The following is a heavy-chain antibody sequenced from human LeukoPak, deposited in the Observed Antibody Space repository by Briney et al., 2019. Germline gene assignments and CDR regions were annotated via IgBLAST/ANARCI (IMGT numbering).Heavy chain of an antibody. V-gene: IGHV4-59*01. CDR2: IYYSGST. CDR3: ARANSGYGLQGYFDY. D-gene: IGHD5-12*01. Sequence: PSETLSLTCTVSGGSISSYYWSWIRQPPGKGLEWIGYIYYSGSTNYNPSLKSRVTISVDTSKNQFSLKLSSVTAADTAVYYCARANSGYGLQGYFDYWGQGTLVTVSS. CDR1: GGSISSYY. J-gene: IGHJ4*02.